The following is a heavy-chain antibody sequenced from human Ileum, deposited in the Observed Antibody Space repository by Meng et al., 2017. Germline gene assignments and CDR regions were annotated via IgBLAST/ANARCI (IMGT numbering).Heavy chain of an antibody. V-gene: IGHV1-18*01. CDR1: GYTFRSYG. Sequence: QVQVVQSGAEVKKPGASVKVTCKASGYTFRSYGITWVRQAPGQGLEWMGWFRVYNDDATYAQNLQGRVTMTAEKSTNTAYMELRSLRSEDTAVYYCARDYGGNSGWFDPWGQGTLVTVSS. J-gene: IGHJ5*02. CDR3: ARDYGGNSGWFDP. D-gene: IGHD4-23*01. CDR2: FRVYNDDA.